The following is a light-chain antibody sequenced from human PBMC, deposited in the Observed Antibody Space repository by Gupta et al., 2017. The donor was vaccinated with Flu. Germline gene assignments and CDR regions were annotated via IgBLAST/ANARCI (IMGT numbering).Light chain of an antibody. Sequence: ISCMSSQGRVYSDANADLHWLQQRPGQSPMRLIYQVSYRDSGVPDRFSGSGSGTDFTLKISRVEAGDVGVYYCMQGAHWPWAFGQGTKVEIK. CDR1: QGRVYSDANAD. V-gene: IGKV2-30*01. CDR2: QVS. CDR3: MQGAHWPWA. J-gene: IGKJ1*01.